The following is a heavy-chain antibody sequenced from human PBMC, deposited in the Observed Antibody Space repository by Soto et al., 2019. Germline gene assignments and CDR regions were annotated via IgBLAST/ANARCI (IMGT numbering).Heavy chain of an antibody. CDR1: GFTFSSYS. CDR3: ARDKGYCSGGSCYDCFDY. Sequence: GGSLRLSCAASGFTFSSYSMNWVRQAPGKGLEWVSYISSSSSTIYYADSVKGRFTISRDNAKNSLYLQMNSLRDEDTAVYYCARDKGYCSGGSCYDCFDYWGQGTLVTVSS. J-gene: IGHJ4*02. CDR2: ISSSSSTI. V-gene: IGHV3-48*02. D-gene: IGHD2-15*01.